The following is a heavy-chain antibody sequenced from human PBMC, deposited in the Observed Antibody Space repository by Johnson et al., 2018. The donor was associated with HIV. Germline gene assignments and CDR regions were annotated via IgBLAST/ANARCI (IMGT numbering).Heavy chain of an antibody. V-gene: IGHV3-30*03. CDR2: ISYDGSNK. D-gene: IGHD1/OR15-1a*01. Sequence: QVQLVESGGGVVQPGRSLRLSCAASGFTFSSYGMHWVRQAPGKGLEWVAVISYDGSNKYYADSVKGRFTISRDNSKNTLYLQMNSLRAEDTAVYYCARGGLGFQNIHDPLDIWGQGTMVTVSS. CDR1: GFTFSSYG. CDR3: ARGGLGFQNIHDPLDI. J-gene: IGHJ3*02.